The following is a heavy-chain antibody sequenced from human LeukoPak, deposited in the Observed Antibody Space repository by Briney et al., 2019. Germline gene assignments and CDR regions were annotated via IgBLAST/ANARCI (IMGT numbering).Heavy chain of an antibody. J-gene: IGHJ4*02. Sequence: GASVKVSCKASGYTFTSYGISWVRQAPGQGLEWMGWISAYNGNTNYAQKLQGRVTMTTDTSTSTAYMELRSLRSDDTAVYYCARDLYYYGSGSSLFFDHWGQGTLVTVSS. V-gene: IGHV1-18*01. CDR1: GYTFTSYG. D-gene: IGHD3-10*01. CDR2: ISAYNGNT. CDR3: ARDLYYYGSGSSLFFDH.